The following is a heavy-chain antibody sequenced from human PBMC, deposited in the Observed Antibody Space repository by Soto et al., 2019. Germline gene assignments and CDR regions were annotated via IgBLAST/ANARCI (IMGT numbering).Heavy chain of an antibody. CDR2: IYYSGST. Sequence: QVQLQESGPGLVKHSQTLSLTCTVSGGSISSGGYCWSWIRQHPGKGLEWIGYIYYSGSTYYNPSLKSRVTISVDTSKNQFSLKLSSVTAADTAVYYCARAGELSLFDPWGQGTLVTVSS. J-gene: IGHJ5*02. CDR1: GGSISSGGYC. V-gene: IGHV4-31*03. CDR3: ARAGELSLFDP. D-gene: IGHD3-16*02.